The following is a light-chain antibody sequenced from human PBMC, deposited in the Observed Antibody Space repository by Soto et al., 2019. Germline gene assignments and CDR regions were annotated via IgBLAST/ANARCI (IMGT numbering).Light chain of an antibody. J-gene: IGKJ1*01. CDR2: DAS. V-gene: IGKV1-33*01. CDR3: QHYDNPPPTWT. Sequence: DIQMTQSPSSLSASVGNRVTITCQASQDIATYLNWYQQKPGKAPNLLIYDASNLETGVPSRFSGGGSGTHFTFTISNLQPEDIATYYCQHYDNPPPTWTFGQGTKVEIE. CDR1: QDIATY.